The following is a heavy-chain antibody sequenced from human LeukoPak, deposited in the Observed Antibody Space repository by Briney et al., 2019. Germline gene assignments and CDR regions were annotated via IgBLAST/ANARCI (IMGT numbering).Heavy chain of an antibody. D-gene: IGHD6-19*01. CDR1: GFTFSDYY. CDR3: ARVVHEAGTYYYGMDV. V-gene: IGHV3-11*01. CDR2: ISSSGSTI. Sequence: QPGRSLRLSCAASGFTFSDYYMSWIRQAPGKGLEWVSYISSSGSTIYYADSVKGRFTISRDNAKNSLYLQMNSLRAEDTAVYYCARVVHEAGTYYYGMDVWGQGTTVTVSS. J-gene: IGHJ6*02.